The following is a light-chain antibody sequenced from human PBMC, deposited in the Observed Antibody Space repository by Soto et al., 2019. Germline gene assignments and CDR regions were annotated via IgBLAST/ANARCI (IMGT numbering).Light chain of an antibody. Sequence: QAVVTQEPSLTVSPGGTVTLTCGSSTGAVTSDHFPFWFQQKPGQAPRALIGDTNTKHSWTPARFSGSLLGGKAALTLSGAQPEDEADYYCLLAYTGARVFGGGTKVTVL. CDR1: TGAVTSDHF. CDR2: DTN. CDR3: LLAYTGARV. J-gene: IGLJ2*01. V-gene: IGLV7-46*01.